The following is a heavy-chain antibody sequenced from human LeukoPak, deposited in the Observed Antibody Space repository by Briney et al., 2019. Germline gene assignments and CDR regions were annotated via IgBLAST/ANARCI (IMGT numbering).Heavy chain of an antibody. Sequence: ASVKVSCKAAGYTFTSYGISWVRHPPGQGLGRMGLISAYNGNTSYAQKLQGRVTMTTDTSTSTAYMELRRLRSDATAVYYCARVLRGSSGWYFDYWGQGTLVTVSS. D-gene: IGHD6-19*01. J-gene: IGHJ4*02. V-gene: IGHV1-18*01. CDR3: ARVLRGSSGWYFDY. CDR2: ISAYNGNT. CDR1: GYTFTSYG.